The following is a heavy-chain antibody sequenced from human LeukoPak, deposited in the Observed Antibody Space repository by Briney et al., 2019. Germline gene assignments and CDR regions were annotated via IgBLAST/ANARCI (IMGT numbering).Heavy chain of an antibody. CDR3: ARLTMVRGVIHYFDY. D-gene: IGHD3-10*01. J-gene: IGHJ4*02. CDR2: IYYSGST. Sequence: SETLSLTCTVSGGSISSYYWSWIRQPPGKGLEWIEYIYYSGSTNYNPSLKSRVTISVDTSKNQFSLKLSSVTAADTAVYYCARLTMVRGVIHYFDYWGQGTLVTVSS. CDR1: GGSISSYY. V-gene: IGHV4-59*08.